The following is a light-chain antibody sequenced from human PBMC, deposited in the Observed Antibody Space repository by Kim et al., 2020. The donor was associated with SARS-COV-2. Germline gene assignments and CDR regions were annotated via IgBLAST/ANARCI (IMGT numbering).Light chain of an antibody. CDR1: QSVSSSF. Sequence: VLTHSPDTLSLSPGERATLSCRASQSVSSSFLAWYQHKPGQAPTLLIYDSSTRATGIPDRFTGSGSGTDFTLTISRLEPEDFALYFCQHFGGSSYTFGQGTKVDIK. CDR3: QHFGGSSYT. CDR2: DSS. J-gene: IGKJ2*01. V-gene: IGKV3-20*01.